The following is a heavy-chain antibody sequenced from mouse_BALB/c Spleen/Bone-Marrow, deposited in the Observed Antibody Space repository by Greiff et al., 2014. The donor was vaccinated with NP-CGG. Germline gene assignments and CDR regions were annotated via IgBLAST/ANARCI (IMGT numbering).Heavy chain of an antibody. CDR2: IGPANGNT. D-gene: IGHD2-3*01. Sequence: VQLKQSGAELVKPGASVKLSCTASGFNIKDTYMHWVKQRPEQGLEWIGRIGPANGNTKYDPKFQGKATITADTSSNTAYLQLSSLTSEDTAVYYCARWLLPYGLDYWGQGTSVTVSS. V-gene: IGHV14-3*02. CDR1: GFNIKDTY. J-gene: IGHJ4*01. CDR3: ARWLLPYGLDY.